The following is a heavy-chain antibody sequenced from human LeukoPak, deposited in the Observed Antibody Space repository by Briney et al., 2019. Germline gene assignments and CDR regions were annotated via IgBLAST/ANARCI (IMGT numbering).Heavy chain of an antibody. CDR1: GASIRSFY. CDR2: IYYSGST. Sequence: PSETLSLTCTVSGASIRSFYWSWIRQTPGKGLEWIAYIYYSGSTNYNPSLKSRVTISVDTSKNQFSLKLSSVTAADTAVYYCARVSYYDFWGGYYEDYYYYMDVWGKGTTVTVSS. CDR3: ARVSYYDFWGGYYEDYYYYMDV. J-gene: IGHJ6*03. V-gene: IGHV4-59*01. D-gene: IGHD3-3*01.